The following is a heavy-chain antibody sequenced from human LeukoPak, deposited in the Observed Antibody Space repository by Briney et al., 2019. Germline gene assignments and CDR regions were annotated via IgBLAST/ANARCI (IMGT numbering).Heavy chain of an antibody. CDR3: ARTAMATGFDY. CDR1: GFTFSSYA. D-gene: IGHD5-18*01. Sequence: GGSQRLSCAASGFTFSSYAMSWVRQAPEKGLEWVSAISGSGGSTYYADSVKGRFTISRDNSKNTLYLQMNSLRAEDTAVYYCARTAMATGFDYWGQGTLVTVSS. J-gene: IGHJ4*02. V-gene: IGHV3-23*01. CDR2: ISGSGGST.